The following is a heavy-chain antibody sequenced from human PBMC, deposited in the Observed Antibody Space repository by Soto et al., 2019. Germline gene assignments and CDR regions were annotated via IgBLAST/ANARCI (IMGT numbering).Heavy chain of an antibody. J-gene: IGHJ4*02. CDR2: ISSSSSTI. CDR3: ARDRPGYSYGLDY. CDR1: GFTFSSYS. Sequence: EVQLVESGGGLVQPGGSLRLSCAASGFTFSSYSMNWVRQAPGKGLEWVSYISSSSSTIYYADSVKGRFTISRDNAKNSLYLXXXXXXXXXTAVYYCARDRPGYSYGLDYWGQGTLVTVSS. V-gene: IGHV3-48*01. D-gene: IGHD5-18*01.